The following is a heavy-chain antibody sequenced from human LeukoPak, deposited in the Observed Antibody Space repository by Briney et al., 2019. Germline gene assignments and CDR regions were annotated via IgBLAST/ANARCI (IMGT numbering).Heavy chain of an antibody. J-gene: IGHJ4*02. CDR2: VYYSGTT. Sequence: SETLSLTCTVSGGSISSISYYWGWIRQPPGKGLEWLRCVYYSGTTYYNPSLKSRVTISVDTSKHQFSLNLSSVTAADTAVYFCARSMTLTRAGNNWGQGTLVTVSS. V-gene: IGHV4-39*01. CDR3: ARSMTLTRAGNN. CDR1: GGSISSISYY. D-gene: IGHD1/OR15-1a*01.